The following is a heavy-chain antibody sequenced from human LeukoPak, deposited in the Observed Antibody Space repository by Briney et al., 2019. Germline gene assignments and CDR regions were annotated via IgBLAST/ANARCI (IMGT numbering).Heavy chain of an antibody. CDR1: SGSISSHY. V-gene: IGHV4-59*11. D-gene: IGHD3-16*01. J-gene: IGHJ6*02. Sequence: PSETLSLTCTVSSGSISSHYWSWIRQPPGKGLEWIGYIYYSGSTNYNPSLKSRVTMLVDTSKNQFSLKLSSVTAADTAVYYCARDGGYGPDFHYHGMDVWGQGTTVTVSS. CDR3: ARDGGYGPDFHYHGMDV. CDR2: IYYSGST.